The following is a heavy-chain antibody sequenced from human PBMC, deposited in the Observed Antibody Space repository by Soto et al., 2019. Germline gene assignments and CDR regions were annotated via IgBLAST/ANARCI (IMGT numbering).Heavy chain of an antibody. D-gene: IGHD6-19*01. V-gene: IGHV3-74*01. CDR2: TNSDGSDT. J-gene: IGHJ4*02. CDR1: GFTFSSYW. CDR3: ARDRGWSLFDY. Sequence: EVQLVESGGGLVQPGGSLRLSCAASGFTFSSYWMYWVCQAPGKGLVWVSRTNSDGSDTSYADSVKGRFTISRDNAKNTLYLQMNSLRAEDTAVYYCARDRGWSLFDYWGQGTLVTVSS.